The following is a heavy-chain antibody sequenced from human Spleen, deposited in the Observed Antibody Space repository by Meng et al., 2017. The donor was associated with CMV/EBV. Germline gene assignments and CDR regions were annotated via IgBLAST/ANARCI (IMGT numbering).Heavy chain of an antibody. V-gene: IGHV5-51*01. D-gene: IGHD3-16*01. CDR3: VRRGLGLVAGPGY. Sequence: KDADYSFIDDWIAWMRQMPGKGMEWMGLIYPGDSNTGNNPSYQSQVTISADKSISTAYLQWSSLKASDSAMYYCVRRGLGLVAGPGYWGPGTLVTVSS. CDR2: IYPGDSNT. CDR1: DYSFIDDW. J-gene: IGHJ4*02.